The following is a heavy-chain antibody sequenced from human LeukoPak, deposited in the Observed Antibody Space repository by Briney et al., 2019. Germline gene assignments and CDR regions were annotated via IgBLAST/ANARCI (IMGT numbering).Heavy chain of an antibody. CDR3: ARGPYYYGMDV. J-gene: IGHJ6*02. CDR1: GFTFSSYE. V-gene: IGHV3-48*03. Sequence: GGSLRLSCEASGFTFSSYEMNWVRQAPGKGLEWVSFLSISDTIHYADSVKGRFTISRDDAKNSLYLQMNSLRAEDTAVYYCARGPYYYGMDVWGQGTTVTVPS. CDR2: LSISDTI.